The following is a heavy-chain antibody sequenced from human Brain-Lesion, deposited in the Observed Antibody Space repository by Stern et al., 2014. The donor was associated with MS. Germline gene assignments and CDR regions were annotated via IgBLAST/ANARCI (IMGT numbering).Heavy chain of an antibody. CDR3: AREGVKLSGDGGGYYHDY. D-gene: IGHD1-26*01. CDR2: LASRGSP. CDR1: GGSINGYY. V-gene: IGHV4-59*01. Sequence: QLQLQESGPGLLKSSETLSLTCTVSGGSINGYYWSWIRQSPGKGLEWIGDLASRGSPNHKPSLKSRATMSVDTSKNHFSLKLTSVTAADTAVYYCAREGVKLSGDGGGYYHDYWGQGTLVTVSS. J-gene: IGHJ4*02.